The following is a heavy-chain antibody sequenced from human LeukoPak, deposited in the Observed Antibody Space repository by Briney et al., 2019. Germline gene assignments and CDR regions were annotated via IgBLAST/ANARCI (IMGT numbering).Heavy chain of an antibody. D-gene: IGHD6-19*01. V-gene: IGHV4-39*07. Sequence: KPSETLSLTCTVSGGSISSSSYYWGWIRQPPGKGLEWIGEINHSGSTNYNPSLKSRVTISVDTSKNQFSLKLSSVTAADTAVYYCARFGSGWYYFDYWGLGTLVTVSS. CDR2: INHSGST. CDR3: ARFGSGWYYFDY. J-gene: IGHJ4*02. CDR1: GGSISSSSYY.